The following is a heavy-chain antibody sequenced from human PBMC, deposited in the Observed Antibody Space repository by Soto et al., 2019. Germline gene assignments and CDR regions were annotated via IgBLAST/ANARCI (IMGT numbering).Heavy chain of an antibody. CDR1: GYTFTNND. V-gene: IGHV1-8*02. CDR3: ARMESFGSLNWFDP. CDR2: MNPGSGDT. Sequence: AAVMVSCKASGYTFTNNDVSWVRQATGQGLEWMGWMNPGSGDTGYAQKFQGRVTMTRDISIATAYMELNSLTSEDTAIYYCARMESFGSLNWFDPWAQGTLVTVS. J-gene: IGHJ5*02. D-gene: IGHD5-18*01.